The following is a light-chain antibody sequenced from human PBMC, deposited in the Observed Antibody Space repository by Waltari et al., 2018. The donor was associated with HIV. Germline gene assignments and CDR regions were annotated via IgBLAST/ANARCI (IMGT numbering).Light chain of an antibody. CDR1: SSDVGGYNY. Sequence: QSALTQPPSASGSPGQSVTISCTGTSSDVGGYNYVSWYQQHPGKAPKLMIDEVSRRPSGVPGRFSCPKSGNTASRTVSGLHAEDEANYYCSSFAGTNDVIFGGGTKLTVL. V-gene: IGLV2-8*01. J-gene: IGLJ2*01. CDR3: SSFAGTNDVI. CDR2: EVS.